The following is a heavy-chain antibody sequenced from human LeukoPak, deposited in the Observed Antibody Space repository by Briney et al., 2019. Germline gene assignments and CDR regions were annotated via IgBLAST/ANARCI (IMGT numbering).Heavy chain of an antibody. Sequence: GASVKVSCKASGGTFSSYAISWVRQAPGQGLEWMGGIIPIFGTANYAQRFQGRVTITTDESTSTACMELSSLRSEDTAVYYCARDLGYCSSTSCSRGWFDPWGQGTLVTVSS. D-gene: IGHD2-2*01. V-gene: IGHV1-69*05. J-gene: IGHJ5*02. CDR2: IIPIFGTA. CDR1: GGTFSSYA. CDR3: ARDLGYCSSTSCSRGWFDP.